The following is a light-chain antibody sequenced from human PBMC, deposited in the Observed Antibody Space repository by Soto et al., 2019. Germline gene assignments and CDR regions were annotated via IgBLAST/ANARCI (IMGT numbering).Light chain of an antibody. CDR1: SCDVGVYNC. CDR2: DVT. Sequence: ALTQPRSVSGSPGQSVTISCTGTSCDVGVYNCVSWYQQHPGKAPKLIIYDVTKRPSGVPDRFSGSKSGNTASLTISGLQTGDEADYYCCSYAGRYTLVIFGGGTKLTVL. J-gene: IGLJ2*01. V-gene: IGLV2-11*01. CDR3: CSYAGRYTLVI.